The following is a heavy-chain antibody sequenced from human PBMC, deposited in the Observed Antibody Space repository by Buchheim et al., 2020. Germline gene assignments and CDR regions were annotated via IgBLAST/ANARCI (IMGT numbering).Heavy chain of an antibody. D-gene: IGHD2-2*02. J-gene: IGHJ4*02. Sequence: EVQLVESGGGLVQPGGSLRLSCAASGFTFSSYWMSWVRQAPGKGLEWVANIKQDGSEKYYVDSVKGRFTISRDNAKNSLYLQMNSLRAEDTAVYYCARVEGTYCISTSCYKTVFDYWGQGTL. CDR1: GFTFSSYW. CDR3: ARVEGTYCISTSCYKTVFDY. V-gene: IGHV3-7*01. CDR2: IKQDGSEK.